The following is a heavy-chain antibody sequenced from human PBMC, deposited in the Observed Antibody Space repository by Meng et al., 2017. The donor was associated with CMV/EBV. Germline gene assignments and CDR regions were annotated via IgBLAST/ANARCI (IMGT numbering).Heavy chain of an antibody. CDR3: ARVAGLLGYCSSTSCYKYYYYYYGMDV. Sequence: GSLRLSCAVYGGSFSGYYWSWIRQPPGKGLEWIGEINHSGSTNYNPSLKSRVTISVDTSKNQFSLKLSSVTAADTAVYYCARVAGLLGYCSSTSCYKYYYYYYGMDVWGQGTTVTVSS. J-gene: IGHJ6*02. D-gene: IGHD2-2*02. V-gene: IGHV4-34*01. CDR1: GGSFSGYY. CDR2: INHSGST.